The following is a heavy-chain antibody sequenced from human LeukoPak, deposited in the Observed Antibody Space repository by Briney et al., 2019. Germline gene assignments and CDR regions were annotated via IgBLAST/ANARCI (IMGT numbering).Heavy chain of an antibody. J-gene: IGHJ2*01. Sequence: TSETLSLTCTVSGGSISSYYWNWIRLPAGKGLEWIGRMYSSGSTNNNPSLKSRVSMSVDTSTNQFSLKLSFVTAADTAVCYCARDSSRWYDNYWYFDLWGRGTLVTVSS. V-gene: IGHV4-4*07. D-gene: IGHD6-13*01. CDR3: ARDSSRWYDNYWYFDL. CDR1: GGSISSYY. CDR2: MYSSGST.